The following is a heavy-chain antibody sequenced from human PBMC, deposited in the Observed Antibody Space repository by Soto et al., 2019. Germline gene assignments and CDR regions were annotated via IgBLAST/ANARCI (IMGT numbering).Heavy chain of an antibody. Sequence: QVQLVQSGAEVKKPGASVKVPSKASGYTFTGNIINWVRQPPGQGFEWMGWIDPTSGDTNYAQRFQGRVTMTRDTSINTAYMELSGLTSDDTAVFYCARDTPTYSGSSDDDFWGQGTLVTVSS. J-gene: IGHJ4*02. CDR3: ARDTPTYSGSSDDDF. V-gene: IGHV1-2*02. D-gene: IGHD6-6*01. CDR1: GYTFTGNI. CDR2: IDPTSGDT.